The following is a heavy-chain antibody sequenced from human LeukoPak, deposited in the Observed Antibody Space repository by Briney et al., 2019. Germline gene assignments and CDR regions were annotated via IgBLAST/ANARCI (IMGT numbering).Heavy chain of an antibody. Sequence: ASVKVSCKASGYTFTSYDINWVRQATGQGLEWMGWMNPNSGNTGYAQKFQGRVTMTRNTSISTAYMDLSSLRSEDTAVYYCALMVRGVIPFDYWGQGTLVTVSS. J-gene: IGHJ4*02. V-gene: IGHV1-8*01. CDR1: GYTFTSYD. CDR3: ALMVRGVIPFDY. D-gene: IGHD3-10*01. CDR2: MNPNSGNT.